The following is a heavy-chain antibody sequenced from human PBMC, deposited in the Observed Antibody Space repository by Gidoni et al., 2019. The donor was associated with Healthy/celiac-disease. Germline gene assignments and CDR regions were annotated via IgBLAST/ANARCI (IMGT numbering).Heavy chain of an antibody. D-gene: IGHD2-21*02. CDR1: GGTFSSYA. Sequence: QVQLVQSGAEVKKPGSSVTVSCKASGGTFSSYAISWVRQAPGQGLEWMGGIIPIFGTANYAQKFQGRVTITADESTSTAYMELSSLRSEDTAVYYCARDDVVVTATPYYGMDVWGQGTTVTVSS. CDR3: ARDDVVVTATPYYGMDV. CDR2: IIPIFGTA. V-gene: IGHV1-69*01. J-gene: IGHJ6*02.